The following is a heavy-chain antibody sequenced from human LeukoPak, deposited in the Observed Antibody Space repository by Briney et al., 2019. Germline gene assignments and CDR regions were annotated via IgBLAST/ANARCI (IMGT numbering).Heavy chain of an antibody. CDR1: GGSISSYY. D-gene: IGHD2-15*01. CDR2: IYYSGST. Sequence: SETLSLTCTVSGGSISSYYWSWIRQPPGKGLEWIGYIYYSGSTNYNPSLKSRVTISVDTSKNQFSLKLSPVTAADTAVYYCARARPYCSGGSCHANWFDPWGQGTLVTVSS. CDR3: ARARPYCSGGSCHANWFDP. J-gene: IGHJ5*02. V-gene: IGHV4-59*12.